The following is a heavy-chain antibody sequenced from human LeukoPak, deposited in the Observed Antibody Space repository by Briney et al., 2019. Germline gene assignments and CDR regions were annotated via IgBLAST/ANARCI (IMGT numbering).Heavy chain of an antibody. CDR1: GYTFTGYY. CDR2: INPNSGGT. D-gene: IGHD4-17*01. Sequence: ASVKVSCKASGYTFTGYYMHWVRQAPGQGLEWMGWINPNSGGTNYAQKFQGWVTMTRDTSISTAYMELSRLRSDDTAVYYCARTPYGDYSSFDYWGQGTLVTVSS. V-gene: IGHV1-2*04. J-gene: IGHJ4*02. CDR3: ARTPYGDYSSFDY.